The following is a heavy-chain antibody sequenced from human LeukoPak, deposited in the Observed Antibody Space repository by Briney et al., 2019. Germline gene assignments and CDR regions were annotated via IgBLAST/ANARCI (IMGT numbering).Heavy chain of an antibody. Sequence: GESLRISCKGSGYTFTNYWIGWVRQMPGKGPEWMGLIYPSDSDTRYSPSFQGQVTISADKSITTAYLQWSSLKASDTATYYCARQGRAGGYTYGYFDYWGQGTLVTVSS. CDR1: GYTFTNYW. CDR2: IYPSDSDT. D-gene: IGHD5-18*01. V-gene: IGHV5-51*01. CDR3: ARQGRAGGYTYGYFDY. J-gene: IGHJ4*02.